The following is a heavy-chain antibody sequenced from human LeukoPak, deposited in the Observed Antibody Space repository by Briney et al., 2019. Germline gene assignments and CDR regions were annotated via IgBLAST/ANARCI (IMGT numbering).Heavy chain of an antibody. CDR1: GYTFTSYG. CDR2: ISAYNGNT. Sequence: ASVKVSCKASGYTFTSYGISWVRQAPGQGLEWMGWISAYNGNTNYAQKLQGRVTMTTDTSTSTAYMELRSLRSDDTAVYYCARLGPHYYDFWNGYYFDYWGQGTLVTVSS. D-gene: IGHD3-3*01. V-gene: IGHV1-18*01. CDR3: ARLGPHYYDFWNGYYFDY. J-gene: IGHJ4*02.